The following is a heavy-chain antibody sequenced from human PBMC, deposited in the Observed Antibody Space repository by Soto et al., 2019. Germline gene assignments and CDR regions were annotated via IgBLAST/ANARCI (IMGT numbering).Heavy chain of an antibody. Sequence: ASVKVSCKASGYTFTSYAMHWVRQAPGQRLEWMGWINAGNGNTKYSQKFQGRVTITRDTSASTAYMELSSLRPEDTAVYYCASLDFWSGSFDYWGQGTLVTVSS. CDR1: GYTFTSYA. CDR2: INAGNGNT. D-gene: IGHD3-3*01. V-gene: IGHV1-3*01. CDR3: ASLDFWSGSFDY. J-gene: IGHJ4*02.